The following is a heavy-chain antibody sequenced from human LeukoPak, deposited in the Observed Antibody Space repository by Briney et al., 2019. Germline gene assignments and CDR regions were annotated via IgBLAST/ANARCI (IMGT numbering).Heavy chain of an antibody. CDR1: GFTFSSYA. J-gene: IGHJ4*02. D-gene: IGHD3-22*01. V-gene: IGHV3-23*01. CDR2: ISGSGGST. CDR3: AKDHHYDSSGLKAIFDY. Sequence: GGSLRLSCAASGFTFSSYAMSWVRQAPGKGLEWVSAISGSGGSTYYADSVKGRFTISRDNSKNTLYLQMNSLRAEDTAVYYCAKDHHYDSSGLKAIFDYWGQGTLVTVSS.